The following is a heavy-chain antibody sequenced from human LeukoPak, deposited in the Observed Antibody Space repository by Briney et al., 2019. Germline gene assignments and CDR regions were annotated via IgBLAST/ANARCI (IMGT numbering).Heavy chain of an antibody. CDR1: GFTFSSYA. CDR3: ARALEAAAGFDY. J-gene: IGHJ4*02. D-gene: IGHD6-13*01. CDR2: IYSAVTT. V-gene: IGHV3-53*01. Sequence: QTGGSLRLSCAASGFTFSSYAMSWVRQAPGKGLEWVSVIYSAVTTDYADSVKGRFIISRDNSKNTVYLQMNSLRGEDTAMYYCARALEAAAGFDYWGQGTLVSVSS.